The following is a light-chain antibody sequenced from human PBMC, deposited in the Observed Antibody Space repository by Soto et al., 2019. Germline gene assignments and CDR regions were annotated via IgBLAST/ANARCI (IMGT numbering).Light chain of an antibody. V-gene: IGKV3-20*01. Sequence: EIVLTQSPGTLSLSPGERATLSCRASQNIRSSLLAWYQQKPGQAPRLLIWGASSRTTGTPDRFSGSGSGTDFTLTIRSLEPEDFAVYYCQQYGNSPFTCGQGTDWRL. CDR1: QNIRSSL. CDR2: GAS. J-gene: IGKJ5*01. CDR3: QQYGNSPFT.